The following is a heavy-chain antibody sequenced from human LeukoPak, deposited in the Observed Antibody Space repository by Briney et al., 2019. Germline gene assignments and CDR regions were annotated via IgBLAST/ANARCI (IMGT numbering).Heavy chain of an antibody. D-gene: IGHD3-10*01. CDR1: GYTFTSYY. Sequence: GASVKVSCKASGYTFTSYYMHWVRQAPGQGLEWMGIINPSGGSTSYAQKFQGRVTMTRDTSTSTVYMELSSLRSEDTAVYYCARERGTYYYGSGSYWGAFDIWGQGTMVTVSS. V-gene: IGHV1-46*01. CDR3: ARERGTYYYGSGSYWGAFDI. CDR2: INPSGGST. J-gene: IGHJ3*02.